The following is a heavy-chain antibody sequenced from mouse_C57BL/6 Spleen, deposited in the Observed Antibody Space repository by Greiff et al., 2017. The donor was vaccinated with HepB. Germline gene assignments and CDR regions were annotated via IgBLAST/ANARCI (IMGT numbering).Heavy chain of an antibody. J-gene: IGHJ3*01. CDR2: ISSGSSTI. CDR1: GFTFSDYG. D-gene: IGHD2-4*01. CDR3: ARDDYGEHWFAY. Sequence: EVMLVESGGGLVKPGGSLKLSCAASGFTFSDYGMHWVRQAPEKGLEWVAYISSGSSTIYYADTVKGRFTITRDNAKNTLFLQMTSMRSEDTAMYYCARDDYGEHWFAYWGQGTLVTVSA. V-gene: IGHV5-17*01.